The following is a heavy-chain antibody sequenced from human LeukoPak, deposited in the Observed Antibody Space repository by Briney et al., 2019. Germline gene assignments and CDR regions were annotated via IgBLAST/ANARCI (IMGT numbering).Heavy chain of an antibody. CDR2: ISTYNGNT. D-gene: IGHD3-22*01. CDR1: GYTFSNYG. CDR3: SRAYIDSSVLDY. Sequence: ASLTLTCTASGYTFSNYGSSWIRQAPGQGLEWMGRISTYNGNTNYAQKLQGRVTMITDTSKSTAYMELRSLRSAHKAVDYWSRAYIDSSVLDYLGGGGLVSVCS. J-gene: IGHJ4*02. V-gene: IGHV1-18*04.